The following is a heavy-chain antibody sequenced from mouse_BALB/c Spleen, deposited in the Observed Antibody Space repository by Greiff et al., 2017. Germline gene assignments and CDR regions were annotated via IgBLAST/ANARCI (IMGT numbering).Heavy chain of an antibody. Sequence: VQLQQSGAELMKPGASVKISCKATGYTFSSYWIEWVKQRPGHGLEWIGEILPGSGSTNYNEKFKGKATFTADTSSNTAYMQLSSLTSEDSAVYYCARGGIYYDYDGFAYWGQGTLVTVSA. CDR1: GYTFSSYW. J-gene: IGHJ3*01. V-gene: IGHV1-9*01. D-gene: IGHD2-4*01. CDR3: ARGGIYYDYDGFAY. CDR2: ILPGSGST.